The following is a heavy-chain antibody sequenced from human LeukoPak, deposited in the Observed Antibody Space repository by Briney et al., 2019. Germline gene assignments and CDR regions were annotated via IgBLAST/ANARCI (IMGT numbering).Heavy chain of an antibody. CDR3: ARDDGGYGSGSFFDY. V-gene: IGHV4-30-2*01. CDR1: GGSISSGGYS. Sequence: SETLSLTCAVSGGSISSGGYSWSWIRQPPGKGLEWIGYTYHSGSTYYNPSLKSRVTISVDRSKNQFSLKLSSVTAADTAVYYCARDDGGYGSGSFFDYWGQGTLVTVSS. D-gene: IGHD3-10*01. J-gene: IGHJ4*02. CDR2: TYHSGST.